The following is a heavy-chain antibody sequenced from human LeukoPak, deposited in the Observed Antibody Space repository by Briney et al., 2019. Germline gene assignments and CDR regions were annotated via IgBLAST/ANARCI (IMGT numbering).Heavy chain of an antibody. CDR2: IYYSGST. V-gene: IGHV4-59*08. J-gene: IGHJ2*01. Sequence: SETLSLTCTVSGGSISSYYWSWIRQPPGKGLEWIGCIYYSGSTNYNPSLKSRVTISVDTSKNQFSLKLSSVTAADTAVYYCARHGGAVTTSAYYWYFDLWGRGTLVTVSS. D-gene: IGHD4-17*01. CDR1: GGSISSYY. CDR3: ARHGGAVTTSAYYWYFDL.